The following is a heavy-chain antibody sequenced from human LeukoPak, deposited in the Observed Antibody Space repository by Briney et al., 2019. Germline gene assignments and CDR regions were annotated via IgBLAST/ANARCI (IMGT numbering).Heavy chain of an antibody. CDR1: GFTFSSYW. V-gene: IGHV3-74*01. CDR2: INSDGSST. D-gene: IGHD3-10*01. CDR3: ARVPYGEGAFDI. Sequence: GGSLRLSCAASGFTFSSYWMHWVRQAPGKGLVWVSRINSDGSSTSYADSVKGRITISRDNAKNTLYLQMNSLRAEDTAVYYCARVPYGEGAFDIWGQGTMVTVSS. J-gene: IGHJ3*02.